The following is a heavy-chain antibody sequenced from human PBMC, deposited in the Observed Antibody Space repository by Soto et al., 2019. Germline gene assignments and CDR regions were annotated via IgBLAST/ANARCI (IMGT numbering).Heavy chain of an antibody. V-gene: IGHV5-51*01. CDR1: GYSFTSYW. Sequence: GESLKISCKGSGYSFTSYWIGWVRQMPGIGLEWMGIIYPGDSDTRYSPSFQGQVTISADKSISTAYLQWSSLKASDTAMYYCARQRYSGYDFYYYYGMDVWGQGTTVTVSS. J-gene: IGHJ6*02. CDR3: ARQRYSGYDFYYYYGMDV. CDR2: IYPGDSDT. D-gene: IGHD5-12*01.